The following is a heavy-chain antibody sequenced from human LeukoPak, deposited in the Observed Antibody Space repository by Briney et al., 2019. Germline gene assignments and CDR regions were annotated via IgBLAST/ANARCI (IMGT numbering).Heavy chain of an antibody. J-gene: IGHJ4*02. CDR1: GFTVSSNY. CDR2: IYSGGAT. D-gene: IGHD4/OR15-4a*01. Sequence: GGSLRLSCAVSGFTVSSNYISWVRQAPGKGLEWVSVIYSGGATYYADSVKGRFTISRDNSKNTLYLQMNSLRVEDTAVYYCARRAGAYSHPYDYWGQGTLVTVSS. CDR3: ARRAGAYSHPYDY. V-gene: IGHV3-66*04.